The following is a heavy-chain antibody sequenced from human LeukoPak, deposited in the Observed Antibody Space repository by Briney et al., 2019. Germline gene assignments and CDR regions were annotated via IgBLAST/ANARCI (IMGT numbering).Heavy chain of an antibody. V-gene: IGHV3-48*03. Sequence: PGGSLRLSCAASGFSLSSYEMNWVRQAPGKGLEWVSHISSGDTAEYYVDSVRGRFTMSRDNAKNLLFLQMNSLRAEDTAVYYCARDTLNGPFVISLDYWGQGALVTASS. D-gene: IGHD3-9*01. CDR1: GFSLSSYE. CDR3: ARDTLNGPFVISLDY. CDR2: ISSGDTAE. J-gene: IGHJ4*02.